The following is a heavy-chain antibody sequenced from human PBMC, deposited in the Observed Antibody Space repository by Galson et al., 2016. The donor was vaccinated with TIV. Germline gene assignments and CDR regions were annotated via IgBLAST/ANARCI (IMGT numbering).Heavy chain of an antibody. CDR3: ARDQNRLVRTRYGFDI. Sequence: SVKVSCKASGYTFTSYTMHWVRQAPGQRLEWMGGIIPKSGTANYAQKFQGRVTITADESTSTAYMELSSLTSEDTAVYYCARDQNRLVRTRYGFDIWGQGTMVTVSS. V-gene: IGHV1-69*13. J-gene: IGHJ3*02. CDR2: IIPKSGTA. CDR1: GYTFTSYT. D-gene: IGHD6-19*01.